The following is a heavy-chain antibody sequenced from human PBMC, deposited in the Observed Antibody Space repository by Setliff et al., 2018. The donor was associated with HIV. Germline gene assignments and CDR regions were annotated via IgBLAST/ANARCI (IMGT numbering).Heavy chain of an antibody. CDR1: GYTFTSYG. D-gene: IGHD5-18*01. J-gene: IGHJ4*02. CDR2: ISAYNGNT. Sequence: ASVKVSCKASGYTFTSYGISWVRQAPGQGLEWMGWISAYNGNTNYAQKLQGRVTMTTDTSTNTAFLELRSLRSDDTAVYYCARDKGHTPMDYWGQGTLVTVSS. CDR3: ARDKGHTPMDY. V-gene: IGHV1-18*01.